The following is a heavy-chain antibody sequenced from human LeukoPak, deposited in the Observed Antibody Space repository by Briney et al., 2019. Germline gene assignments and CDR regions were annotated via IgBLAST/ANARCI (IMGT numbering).Heavy chain of an antibody. V-gene: IGHV3-7*01. CDR2: IKQDGSEK. J-gene: IGHJ3*02. D-gene: IGHD6-13*01. Sequence: PGGSLRLSCAASGFTFSTSSMNWVRQAPGKGLEWVANIKQDGSEKKYVDSVKGRFTISRDNVENSLYLQMNSLRAEDTAVYYCARVDDTSSWYGDDAFDMWGQGTMVIVSS. CDR3: ARVDDTSSWYGDDAFDM. CDR1: GFTFSTSS.